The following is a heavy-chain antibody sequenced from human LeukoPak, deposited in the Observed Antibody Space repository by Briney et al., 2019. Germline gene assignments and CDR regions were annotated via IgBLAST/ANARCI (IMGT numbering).Heavy chain of an antibody. V-gene: IGHV1-24*01. J-gene: IGHJ3*02. CDR2: FDSEDGET. D-gene: IGHD3-22*01. Sequence: GASVKVSCKVSGYTLTELSMHWVRQAPGKGLEWMGGFDSEDGETIYAQKFQGRVTMTRNTSISTAYMELSSLRSEDTAVYYCARGLIYYDSSGYQDAFDIWGQGTMVTVSS. CDR1: GYTLTELS. CDR3: ARGLIYYDSSGYQDAFDI.